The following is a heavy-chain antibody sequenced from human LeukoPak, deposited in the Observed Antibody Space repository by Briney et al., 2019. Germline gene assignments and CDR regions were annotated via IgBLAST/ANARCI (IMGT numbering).Heavy chain of an antibody. CDR1: GGSIRSYY. V-gene: IGHV4-59*01. D-gene: IGHD6-13*01. CDR2: IYYSGNT. J-gene: IGHJ2*01. Sequence: PSETLSLTCSVSGGSIRSYYWTWIRQPPGKGLEWIGYIYYSGNTNYNPSLKSRVTISVDTSKNQFSLKLSSVGAADTAVYYCARVYYSRSYDYWYFDLWGRGTLVTVSS. CDR3: ARVYYSRSYDYWYFDL.